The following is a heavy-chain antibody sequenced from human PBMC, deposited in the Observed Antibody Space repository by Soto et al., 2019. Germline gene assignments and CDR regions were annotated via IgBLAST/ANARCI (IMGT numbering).Heavy chain of an antibody. J-gene: IGHJ3*02. V-gene: IGHV3-74*01. Sequence: GGSLRLSCAASGFTFSSYWMHWVRQAPGKGLVWVSRINSDGSSTSYADSVKGRFTISRDNAKNTLYLQMNSLRAEDTAVYYCARDGYSGSYLGVFDIWGQGTMVTVSS. CDR1: GFTFSSYW. CDR2: INSDGSST. CDR3: ARDGYSGSYLGVFDI. D-gene: IGHD1-26*01.